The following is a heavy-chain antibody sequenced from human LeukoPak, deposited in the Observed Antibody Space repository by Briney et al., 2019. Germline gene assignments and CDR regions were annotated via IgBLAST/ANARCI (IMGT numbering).Heavy chain of an antibody. CDR1: GYTFTSYA. CDR3: ARGEGITMVRGANDAFDI. J-gene: IGHJ3*02. D-gene: IGHD3-10*01. V-gene: IGHV1-3*03. CDR2: INAGNGNT. Sequence: ASVKVSCKASGYTFTSYAMHWVRQAPGQRLAWMGWINAGNGNTKYSQEFQGRVTSTRDTSASTAYMELSSLRSEDMAVYYCARGEGITMVRGANDAFDIWGQGTMVTVSS.